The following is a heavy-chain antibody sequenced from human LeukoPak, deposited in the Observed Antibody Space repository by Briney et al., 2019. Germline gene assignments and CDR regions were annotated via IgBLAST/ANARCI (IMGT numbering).Heavy chain of an antibody. CDR2: INHSGST. J-gene: IGHJ3*02. CDR1: GGSFGGSY. Sequence: PSETLSLTCAVYGGSFGGSYWSWVRQPPGKGLEWIGDINHSGSTNNNPSLPSRLSISIDTSKNHFSLNLSSVTAADTAVYYCARGYIAYEEHDAFDIWGQGTMVTVSS. V-gene: IGHV4-34*01. D-gene: IGHD5-12*01. CDR3: ARGYIAYEEHDAFDI.